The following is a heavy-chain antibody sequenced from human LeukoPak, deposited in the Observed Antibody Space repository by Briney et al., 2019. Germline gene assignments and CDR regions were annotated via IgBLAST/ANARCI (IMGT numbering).Heavy chain of an antibody. Sequence: ASVKVSCKASGYTFTSYAISWVRQAPGQGLEWMGGIIPIFGTANYAQKFQGRVTITTDESTSTAYMELSSLRSEDTAVYYCARDRKKYGSGSYFDYWGQGTLVTVSS. CDR2: IIPIFGTA. D-gene: IGHD3-10*01. CDR3: ARDRKKYGSGSYFDY. CDR1: GYTFTSYA. V-gene: IGHV1-69*05. J-gene: IGHJ4*02.